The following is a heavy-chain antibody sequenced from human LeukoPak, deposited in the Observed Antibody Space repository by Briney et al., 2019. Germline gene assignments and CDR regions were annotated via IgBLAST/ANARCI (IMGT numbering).Heavy chain of an antibody. V-gene: IGHV3-23*01. CDR1: GFTFSSYA. CDR3: AKVPSPNYYDSSGFDY. D-gene: IGHD3-22*01. Sequence: PGGSLRLSCAASGFTFSSYAMSWVRQAPGRGLEWVSPISGSGGSTYYADSVKGRFTISRDNSKNTLYLQMNSLRAEVTAVYYCAKVPSPNYYDSSGFDYWGQGALVTVSS. J-gene: IGHJ4*02. CDR2: ISGSGGST.